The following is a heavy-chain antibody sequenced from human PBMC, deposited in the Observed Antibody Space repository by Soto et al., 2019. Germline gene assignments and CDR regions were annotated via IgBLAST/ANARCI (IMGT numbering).Heavy chain of an antibody. V-gene: IGHV4-39*01. CDR3: ATLGGAGYYYYYGMDV. Sequence: PSETLSLTCTVSGGSISSSSYYWGWIRQPPGKGLEWIGSIYYSGSTYYNPSLKSRVTISVDTSKNQFSLKLSSVTAADTAVYYCATLGGAGYYYYYGMDVWGQGTTVTAP. CDR1: GGSISSSSYY. CDR2: IYYSGST. J-gene: IGHJ6*02. D-gene: IGHD1-26*01.